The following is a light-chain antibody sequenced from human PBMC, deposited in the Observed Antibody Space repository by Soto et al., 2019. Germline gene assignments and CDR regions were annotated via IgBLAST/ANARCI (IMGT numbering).Light chain of an antibody. Sequence: QLVLTQPPSASGTPGQRVTISCSGSRPSIGSNHVYWYQQLPGMAPKLLIYTNNQRPSGVPDRFSASKSGTSASLAISGLRSEDEADYYCAAWHDSLRGVIFGGGTKLTVL. J-gene: IGLJ2*01. CDR1: RPSIGSNH. V-gene: IGLV1-47*02. CDR2: TNN. CDR3: AAWHDSLRGVI.